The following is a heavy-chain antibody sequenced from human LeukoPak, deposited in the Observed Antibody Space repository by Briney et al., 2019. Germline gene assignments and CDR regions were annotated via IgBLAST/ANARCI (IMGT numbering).Heavy chain of an antibody. CDR2: IYYSGST. V-gene: IGHV4-31*03. D-gene: IGHD2-15*01. CDR1: GGSISSGGYY. Sequence: SETLSLTCTVSGGSISSGGYYWSWIRQHPGKGLEWIGYIYYSGSTYYNPSLKSRVTISVDTSKNQFSLKLSSVTAADTAVYYCAREGANCSGGSCYIPGLYYYYGMDVWGQGTTVTVSS. CDR3: AREGANCSGGSCYIPGLYYYYGMDV. J-gene: IGHJ6*02.